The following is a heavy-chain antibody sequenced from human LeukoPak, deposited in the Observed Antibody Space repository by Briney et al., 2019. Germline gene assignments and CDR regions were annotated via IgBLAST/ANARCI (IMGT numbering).Heavy chain of an antibody. CDR2: INPNSGGT. J-gene: IGHJ4*02. D-gene: IGHD3-3*01. CDR3: ARDQNDFWSGSTY. V-gene: IGHV1-2*02. CDR1: GYTFTGYY. Sequence: ASVKVSCKASGYTFTGYYMHWVRQAPGQGLEWMGWINPNSGGTNYAQKFQGRVTMTRDTSISPAYMELSRLRSDDTAVYYCARDQNDFWSGSTYWGQGTLVTVSS.